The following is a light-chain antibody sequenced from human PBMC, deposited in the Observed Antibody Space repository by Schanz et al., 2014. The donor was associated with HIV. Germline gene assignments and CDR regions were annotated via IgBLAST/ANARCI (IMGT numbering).Light chain of an antibody. J-gene: IGLJ2*01. CDR2: DNN. CDR1: SSNIGNHY. Sequence: QSVLTQPPSVSAAPGQKVTISCSGGSSNIGNHYVSWYQQLPGTAPKVLIYDNNKRFSGIPDRFSGSKSGTSATLGITGLQTGDEADYYCGTWDSSLSGVVFGGGTKLTVL. CDR3: GTWDSSLSGVV. V-gene: IGLV1-51*01.